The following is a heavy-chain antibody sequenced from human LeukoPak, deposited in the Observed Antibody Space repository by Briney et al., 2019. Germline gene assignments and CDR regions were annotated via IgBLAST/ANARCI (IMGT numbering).Heavy chain of an antibody. V-gene: IGHV4-39*07. D-gene: IGHD4-23*01. CDR3: ARERSSSGGHNWFDP. CDR1: GGYIITSGHY. J-gene: IGHJ5*02. CDR2: IYYAGVT. Sequence: SETLSLTCTVSGGYIITSGHYWGWIRQPPGKGLEWIGSIYYAGVTSTNPFFRSRMSISVDTSKNQFSLNLTSVTAADAAVFYCARERSSSGGHNWFDPWGQGTLVTVSS.